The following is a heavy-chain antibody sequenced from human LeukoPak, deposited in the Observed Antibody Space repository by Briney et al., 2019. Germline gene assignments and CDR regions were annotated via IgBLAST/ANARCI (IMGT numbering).Heavy chain of an antibody. J-gene: IGHJ4*02. CDR2: IKSKTDGGTT. CDR3: TTAGTGSSSHLGY. Sequence: GGSLRLSCAASGFTFSNAWMSWVRQAPGRGLEWVGRIKSKTDGGTTDYAAPVKGRFTISRDDSKNTLYLQMNSLKTEDTAVYYCTTAGTGSSSHLGYWGQGTLVTVSS. V-gene: IGHV3-15*01. CDR1: GFTFSNAW. D-gene: IGHD6-6*01.